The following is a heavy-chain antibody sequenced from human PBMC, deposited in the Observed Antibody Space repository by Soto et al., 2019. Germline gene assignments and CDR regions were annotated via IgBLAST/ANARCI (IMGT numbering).Heavy chain of an antibody. CDR1: GGSFSGYY. CDR3: ARQQATLSNYYGMDV. V-gene: IGHV4-34*01. J-gene: IGHJ6*02. Sequence: QVQLQQWGAGLLKPSETLTLTCAVYGGSFSGYYWSWIRQPPGKGLEWIGEINHSGSTNYNPSLKSRVTISVDTSKNQFSLKLSSVTAADTAVYYCARQQATLSNYYGMDVWGQGTTVTVSS. CDR2: INHSGST. D-gene: IGHD2-15*01.